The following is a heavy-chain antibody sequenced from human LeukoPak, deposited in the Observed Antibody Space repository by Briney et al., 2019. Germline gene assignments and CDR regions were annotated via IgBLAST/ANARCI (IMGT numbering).Heavy chain of an antibody. D-gene: IGHD3-22*01. CDR2: IYYRGGT. V-gene: IGHV4-39*07. J-gene: IGHJ4*02. CDR1: GGSISSNNHY. CDR3: ARDRHYYDSSGYYPVYYFDY. Sequence: SETLSLTCTVSGGSISSNNHYWGWIRQPPGKGLEWIGSIYYRGGTYYNPSLKSRVTISVDTSKNQFSLKLSSVTAADTAVYYCARDRHYYDSSGYYPVYYFDYWGQGTLVTVSS.